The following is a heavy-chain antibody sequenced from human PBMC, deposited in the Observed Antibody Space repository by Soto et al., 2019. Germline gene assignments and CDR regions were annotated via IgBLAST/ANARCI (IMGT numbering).Heavy chain of an antibody. J-gene: IGHJ6*02. CDR2: ISYDGSNK. CDR3: ARKGSGWSPVDYYYYGMDV. CDR1: GFTFSSYA. D-gene: IGHD6-19*01. Sequence: GGSLRLSCAASGFTFSSYAMHWVRQAPGKGLEWVAVISYDGSNKYYADSVKGRFTISRDNSKNTLYLQMNSLRAEDTAVYYCARKGSGWSPVDYYYYGMDVWGQGTTVTVSS. V-gene: IGHV3-30-3*01.